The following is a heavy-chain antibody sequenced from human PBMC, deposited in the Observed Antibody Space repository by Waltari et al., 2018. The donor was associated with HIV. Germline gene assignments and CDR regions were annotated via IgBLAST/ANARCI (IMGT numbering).Heavy chain of an antibody. Sequence: QVQLAESGGGLVKPGGSLILSCAASGFSFSDSYMSWIRQAPGKGLEWVSYISGSGTTTYYIESVKGRFTISRDNAKESVFLQITSLRPEDTAIYYCASKTTGWYAHWGRGALVTVSS. D-gene: IGHD1-1*01. CDR1: GFSFSDSY. CDR3: ASKTTGWYAH. J-gene: IGHJ5*02. V-gene: IGHV3-11*01. CDR2: ISGSGTTT.